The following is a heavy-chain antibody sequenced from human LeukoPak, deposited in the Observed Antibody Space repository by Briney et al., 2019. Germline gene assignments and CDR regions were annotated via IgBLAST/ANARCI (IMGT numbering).Heavy chain of an antibody. V-gene: IGHV1-2*04. CDR1: GYTFTGYY. J-gene: IGHJ5*02. CDR3: ARDLYGSGSYNHH. D-gene: IGHD3-10*01. CDR2: ISPNSGDT. Sequence: ASVKVSCKASGYTFTGYYMHWVRQTPRQGLEYMGWISPNSGDTNYAQKFQGWVTMTRDTSISTAYMELSRLRSDDTAVYYCARDLYGSGSYNHHWGQGTLVTVSS.